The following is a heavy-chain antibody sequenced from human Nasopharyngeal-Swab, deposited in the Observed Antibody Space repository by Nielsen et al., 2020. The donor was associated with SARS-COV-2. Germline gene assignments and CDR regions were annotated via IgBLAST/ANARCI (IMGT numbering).Heavy chain of an antibody. CDR3: AFGAFYFDH. V-gene: IGHV3-30*04. Sequence: WIRQPPGKGLEWVALISYDGNENYYADSLKGRFTISRDNAKNALYLQVNSLRGEDTAVYYCAFGAFYFDHWGQGTLVTVSS. D-gene: IGHD3-3*01. CDR2: ISYDGNEN. J-gene: IGHJ4*02.